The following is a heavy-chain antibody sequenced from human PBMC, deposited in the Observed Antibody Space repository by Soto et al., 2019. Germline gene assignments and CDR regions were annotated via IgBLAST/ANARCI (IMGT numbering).Heavy chain of an antibody. CDR3: AKLRDEPC. Sequence: PGGSLRLSCAASGFSFSDYAMHWVRQLPGKGLEWVARISFDGTNKYYGDSVKGRVTISRDNSKNTLYLQMNSLGPEDTGLYYCAKLRDEPCWGQGTQVTVSS. V-gene: IGHV3-30*18. CDR2: ISFDGTNK. CDR1: GFSFSDYA. J-gene: IGHJ4*02.